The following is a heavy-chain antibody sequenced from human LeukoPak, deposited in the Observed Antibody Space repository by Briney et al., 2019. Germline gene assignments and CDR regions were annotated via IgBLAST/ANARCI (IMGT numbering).Heavy chain of an antibody. D-gene: IGHD3-22*01. CDR2: ISGSGDNT. J-gene: IGHJ4*02. CDR1: GFTFSSYA. CDR3: AKGSYYDSSGSFYFDY. V-gene: IGHV3-23*01. Sequence: GGSLRLSCAASGFTFSSYAMSWVRQAPGKGPEWVSGISGSGDNTYYADSVKGRFTISRDNSRNTLYVQVNSLGTEDTAAYYCAKGSYYDSSGSFYFDYWGQGTLVTVSS.